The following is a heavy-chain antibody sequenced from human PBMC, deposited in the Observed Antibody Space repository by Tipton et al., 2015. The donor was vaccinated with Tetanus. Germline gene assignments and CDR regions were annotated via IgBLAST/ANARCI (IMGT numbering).Heavy chain of an antibody. V-gene: IGHV7-4-1*02. D-gene: IGHD3-22*01. CDR2: INTNTGNP. CDR3: ARDYPYYYDSSGYPAAFDI. Sequence: QVQLVQSGSELKKPGASVKVSCKASGYTFTSYAMNWVRQAPGQGLEWMGWINTNTGNPTYAQGFTGRFVFSLDTSDSTAYLQISSLKAEDTAVYYCARDYPYYYDSSGYPAAFDIWGQGTMVTVSS. J-gene: IGHJ3*02. CDR1: GYTFTSYA.